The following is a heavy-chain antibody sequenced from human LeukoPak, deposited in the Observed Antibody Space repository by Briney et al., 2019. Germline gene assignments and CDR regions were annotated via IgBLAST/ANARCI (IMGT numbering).Heavy chain of an antibody. V-gene: IGHV4-38-2*02. CDR2: IYHSGST. D-gene: IGHD5-12*01. CDR3: ARARGVATIYSRYYYYYMDV. CDR1: GYSISSGYY. J-gene: IGHJ6*03. Sequence: SETLSLTCTVSGYSISSGYYWGWIRQPPGKGLEWIGSIYHSGSTYYNPSLKSRVTISVDTSKNQFSLKLSSVTAADTAVYYCARARGVATIYSRYYYYYMDVWGKGTTVTVSS.